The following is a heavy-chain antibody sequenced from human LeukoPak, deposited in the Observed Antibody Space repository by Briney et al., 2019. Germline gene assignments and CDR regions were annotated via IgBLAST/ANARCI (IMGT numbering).Heavy chain of an antibody. V-gene: IGHV4-61*01. CDR2: IYYSGST. CDR1: GGSVSSGSYY. CDR3: ARAAYSGSYHSDY. Sequence: PSETLSLTCTVSGGSVSSGSYYWGWIRQPPGKGLEWIGYIYYSGSTNYNPSLKSRVAISVDTSKNQFSLKLSSVTAADTAVYYCARAAYSGSYHSDYWGQGTLVTVSS. J-gene: IGHJ4*02. D-gene: IGHD1-26*01.